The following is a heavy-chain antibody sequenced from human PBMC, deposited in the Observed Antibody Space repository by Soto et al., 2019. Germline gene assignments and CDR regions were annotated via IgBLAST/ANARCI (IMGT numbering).Heavy chain of an antibody. V-gene: IGHV1-69*01. J-gene: IGHJ5*02. CDR3: GRREGNQSGGRRFDP. CDR2: VIPICGTA. Sequence: QVQLVQSGAEVKKPGSSVKVSCKASGCTFSCYAISWVRQAPGQGLEWMGGVIPICGTANYAQKFQGRVTITADESTSTAYMELSRLRSEDTAVYYCGRREGNQSGGRRFDPWGEGTLVTVSS. D-gene: IGHD2-15*01. CDR1: GCTFSCYA.